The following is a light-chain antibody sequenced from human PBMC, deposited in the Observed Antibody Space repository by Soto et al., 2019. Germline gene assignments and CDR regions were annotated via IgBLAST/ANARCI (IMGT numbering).Light chain of an antibody. V-gene: IGLV2-23*01. CDR2: DAT. J-gene: IGLJ3*02. CDR1: SSDVGSNNL. CDR3: CSYANIYIWV. Sequence: QSALSQPASVSGSPGQSITIPCTGSSSDVGSNNLVSWYQQHPGKAPKVMIYDATKRPSGVSNRSSGSKSGNTASLTISGLQAEDEADYYCCSYANIYIWVFGGGTKLTVL.